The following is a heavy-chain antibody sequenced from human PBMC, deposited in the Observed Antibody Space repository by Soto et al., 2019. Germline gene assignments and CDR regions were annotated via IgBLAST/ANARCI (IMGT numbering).Heavy chain of an antibody. V-gene: IGHV3-9*01. CDR2: ISWNSGSI. Sequence: DVQLVESGGGLVQPGRSLRLSCAASGFTFDDYAMHWVRQAPGKGLEWVSGISWNSGSIGYADSVKGRFTISRDNAKNSLYLQMNSLRAEDTALYYCAKDFTAWFSVSAFDIWGQGTMVTVSS. J-gene: IGHJ3*02. D-gene: IGHD3-9*01. CDR1: GFTFDDYA. CDR3: AKDFTAWFSVSAFDI.